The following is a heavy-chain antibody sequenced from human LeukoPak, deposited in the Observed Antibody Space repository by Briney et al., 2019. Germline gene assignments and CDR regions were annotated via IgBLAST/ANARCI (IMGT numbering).Heavy chain of an antibody. Sequence: GGSLRLSCAASGFSFSSYTMHWDRQAPGKGLEYVSAIISHGGNTHYTNSVKGRFTISRDNSQNTLYLQMGSLRPDDMAVYHCARVRMGATVSNYYYYYMDVWGKGTTVTVSS. CDR1: GFSFSSYT. CDR2: IISHGGNT. J-gene: IGHJ6*03. CDR3: ARVRMGATVSNYYYYYMDV. V-gene: IGHV3-64*01. D-gene: IGHD1-26*01.